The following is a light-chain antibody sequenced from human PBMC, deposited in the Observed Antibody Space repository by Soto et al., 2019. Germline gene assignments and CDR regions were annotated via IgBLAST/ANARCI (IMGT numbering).Light chain of an antibody. J-gene: IGKJ1*01. CDR3: QHYNTYPWT. CDR1: QSISSW. V-gene: IGKV1-5*03. CDR2: KAS. Sequence: DIQMTQYPSILSASVGDRVTITCLASQSISSWLAWYQQKPGKAPNLLIHKASHLESGVPSRFSGSGSGTEFTLTISSLQPGDFATYYCQHYNTYPWTFGQGTKVDIK.